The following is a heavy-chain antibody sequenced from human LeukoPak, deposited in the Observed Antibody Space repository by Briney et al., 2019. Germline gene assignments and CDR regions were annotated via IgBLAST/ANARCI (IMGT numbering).Heavy chain of an antibody. CDR2: ISSRSRTI. CDR1: GFIFSSYS. J-gene: IGHJ4*02. V-gene: IGHV3-48*01. CDR3: ARDYDIGYCSSTSCYHFDY. Sequence: PGGSLRLSCAASGFIFSSYSMNWVRQAPGKRLEWVSYISSRSRTIYYADSVKGRFTISRDNAKNSLSLQMNSLRAEDTAVYYCARDYDIGYCSSTSCYHFDYWGQGTLVTVSS. D-gene: IGHD2-2*01.